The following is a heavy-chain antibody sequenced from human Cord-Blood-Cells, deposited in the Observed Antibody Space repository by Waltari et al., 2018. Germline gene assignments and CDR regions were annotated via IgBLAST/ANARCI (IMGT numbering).Heavy chain of an antibody. D-gene: IGHD6-19*01. Sequence: EVQLVESGGGLVRPGGSLRFSCPAAGFTFGSYSINLVGQAPGKGLEWVSSISSSSSYIYYADSVKGRFTISRDNAKNSLYLQMNSLRAEDTAVYYCARDSSSGWLKYWGQGTLVTVSS. V-gene: IGHV3-21*01. CDR1: GFTFGSYS. CDR3: ARDSSSGWLKY. J-gene: IGHJ4*02. CDR2: ISSSSSYI.